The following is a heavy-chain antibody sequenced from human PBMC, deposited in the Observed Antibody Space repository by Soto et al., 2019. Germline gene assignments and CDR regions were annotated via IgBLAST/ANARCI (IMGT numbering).Heavy chain of an antibody. Sequence: PGGSLRLSCAASGFTFTRYSINWVRQAPGKGPEWVSSISSTTNYIYYGDSMKGRFTISRDNAKNSLYLEMNSLRAEDTAVYYCARESEDLTSNFDYWGQGTLVTVSS. CDR2: ISSTTNYI. CDR1: GFTFTRYS. V-gene: IGHV3-21*06. J-gene: IGHJ4*02. CDR3: ARESEDLTSNFDY.